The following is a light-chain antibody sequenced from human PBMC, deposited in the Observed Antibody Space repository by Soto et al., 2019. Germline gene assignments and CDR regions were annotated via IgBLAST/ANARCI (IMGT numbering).Light chain of an antibody. CDR2: EVS. J-gene: IGLJ3*02. CDR3: SSYTSSSTWV. CDR1: SSDVGGYNY. V-gene: IGLV2-14*01. Sequence: QSALTQPASASGSPGQSITISCTGTSSDVGGYNYVSWYQQHPGKAPKLMIYEVSNRPSGVSNRFSGSKSGNTASLTISGLQAEYEADYYCSSYTSSSTWVFGGGTKVTVL.